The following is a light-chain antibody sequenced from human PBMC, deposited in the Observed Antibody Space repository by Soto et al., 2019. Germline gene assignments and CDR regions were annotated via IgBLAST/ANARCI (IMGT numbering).Light chain of an antibody. J-gene: IGKJ1*01. CDR1: QSVGSIY. CDR2: GAS. CDR3: QQYNNWPPAT. V-gene: IGKV3-15*01. Sequence: ENVLTQSPGTLSLSPGERGTLSCRASQSVGSIYLAWYQQKPGQAPRLLIYGASTRATGIPARFSGSGSGTEFTLTISSLQSEDFAVYYCQQYNNWPPATFGQGTKVDIK.